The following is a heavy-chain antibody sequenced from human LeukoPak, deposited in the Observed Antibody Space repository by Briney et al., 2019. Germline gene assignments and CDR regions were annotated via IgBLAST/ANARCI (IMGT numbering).Heavy chain of an antibody. Sequence: GGSLRLSCAASGFTFSSSEMNWVRQAPGKGLEWVSYISSSSSYIYYADSVKGRFTISRDNAKNSLYLQMNSLRAEDTAVYFCARVLHFDWLLYYWGQGTLVTVSS. CDR3: ARVLHFDWLLYY. CDR1: GFTFSSSE. V-gene: IGHV3-21*05. J-gene: IGHJ4*02. CDR2: ISSSSSYI. D-gene: IGHD3-9*01.